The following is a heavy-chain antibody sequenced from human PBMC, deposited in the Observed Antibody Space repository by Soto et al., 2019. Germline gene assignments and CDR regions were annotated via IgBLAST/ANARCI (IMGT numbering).Heavy chain of an antibody. CDR1: GGSFSGYY. V-gene: IGHV4-34*01. D-gene: IGHD7-27*01. J-gene: IGHJ5*02. CDR2: INHSGST. CDR3: ARGFMVSPHWGNWYVP. Sequence: SVTLSLTCAVYGGSFSGYYWSWIRQPPGKGLEWIGEINHSGSTNYNPSLKSRVTISVDTSKNQFSLKLSSVTAADTAVYYCARGFMVSPHWGNWYVPSCHAPRVTV.